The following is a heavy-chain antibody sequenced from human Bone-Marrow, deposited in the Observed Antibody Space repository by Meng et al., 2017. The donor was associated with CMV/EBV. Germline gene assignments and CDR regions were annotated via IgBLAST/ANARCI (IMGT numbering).Heavy chain of an antibody. Sequence: GESLKISCAASGFTFSSYAMHWVRQAPGEGLEWVAVISYDGSNKYYADSVKGRFTISRDNSKNTLYLQMNSLRAEDTAVYYCARDGGEVTGMDVWGQGTTVTVSS. CDR1: GFTFSSYA. V-gene: IGHV3-30-3*01. CDR2: ISYDGSNK. CDR3: ARDGGEVTGMDV. J-gene: IGHJ6*02. D-gene: IGHD3-10*01.